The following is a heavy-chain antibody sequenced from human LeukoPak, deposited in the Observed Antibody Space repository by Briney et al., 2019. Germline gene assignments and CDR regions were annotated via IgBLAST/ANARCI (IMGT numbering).Heavy chain of an antibody. CDR2: ISGSGGST. D-gene: IGHD3-10*01. CDR1: GFTFSSYG. Sequence: GGTLRLSCAAFGFTFSSYGMSWVRQAPGKGLEWVSAISGSGGSTYYADSVKGRFTISRDNSKNTLYLQMNSLRAEDTAVYYCAKERRFGELLYFDYWGQGTLVTVSS. J-gene: IGHJ4*02. V-gene: IGHV3-23*01. CDR3: AKERRFGELLYFDY.